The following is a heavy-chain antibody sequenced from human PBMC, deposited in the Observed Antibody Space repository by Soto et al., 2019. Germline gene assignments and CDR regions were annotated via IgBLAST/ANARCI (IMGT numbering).Heavy chain of an antibody. Sequence: EVQLVESGGGLVQPGGSLRLSCAASGFTFSSYWMHWVRQAPGKGLVWVSRTNEDGSTINYADSVKGRFTISRDNAKNSFNLEMNSRRAEDTAVYYCTRDIGGRGGYWGPGTLVTVSS. CDR3: TRDIGGRGGY. CDR2: TNEDGSTI. CDR1: GFTFSSYW. D-gene: IGHD3-16*01. V-gene: IGHV3-74*01. J-gene: IGHJ4*02.